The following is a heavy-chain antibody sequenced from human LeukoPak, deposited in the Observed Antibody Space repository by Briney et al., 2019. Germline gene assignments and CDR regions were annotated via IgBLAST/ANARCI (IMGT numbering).Heavy chain of an antibody. V-gene: IGHV4-59*01. CDR1: GGSNSGYY. CDR3: AREGTTVTHFVN. Sequence: SETLSLTCTFSGGSNSGYYWSWIRQPPGKGLEWIGYIYSSGSTNYNPSLKSRVTISIDTSKNQFSLKLSSVTAADTAVYYCAREGTTVTHFVNWRQGTLVTVSS. D-gene: IGHD4-11*01. J-gene: IGHJ4*02. CDR2: IYSSGST.